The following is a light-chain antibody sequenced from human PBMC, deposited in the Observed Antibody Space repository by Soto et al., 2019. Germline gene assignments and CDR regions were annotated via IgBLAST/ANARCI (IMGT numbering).Light chain of an antibody. CDR1: QSISTW. V-gene: IGKV1-5*01. CDR2: DAS. J-gene: IGKJ1*01. CDR3: LQYNAYSWT. Sequence: IQMTQSPSTLSAAVGDRVTITCRASQSISTWLARYQQKPGKAPKLLIYDASSFESGVPLRFSGSGAGTEFTLTISSLQPDDFAAYYCLQYNAYSWTFGQGTKVDIK.